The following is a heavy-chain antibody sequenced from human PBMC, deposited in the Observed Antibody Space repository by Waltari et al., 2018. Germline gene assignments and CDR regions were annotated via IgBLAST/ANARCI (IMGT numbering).Heavy chain of an antibody. CDR3: ARHGRLLEWHETDAFDI. CDR1: GGSITSYY. D-gene: IGHD3-3*01. J-gene: IGHJ3*02. CDR2: IYSRGRP. Sequence: VQLQESGPGLVKPSETLSLTCTVSGGSITSYYWSWIRQPPGKGLEWIGYIYSRGRPNQNPSFKSRVSISLDTSKNQLSLQLSSVTAADTAVYYCARHGRLLEWHETDAFDIWGQGTMVTVSS. V-gene: IGHV4-59*08.